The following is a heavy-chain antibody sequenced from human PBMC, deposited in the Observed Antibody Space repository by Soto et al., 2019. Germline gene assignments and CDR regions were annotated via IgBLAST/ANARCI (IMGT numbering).Heavy chain of an antibody. D-gene: IGHD3-16*02. CDR2: INHSGST. CDR1: GGSFSGYY. CDR3: ARDYPYYDYIWGSYRPRSNAFDI. J-gene: IGHJ3*02. Sequence: PSETLSLTCAVSGGSFSGYYWSWIRQPPGKGLEWIGEINHSGSTNYNPSLKSRVTISVDTSKNQFSLRLSSVTAADTAVYYCARDYPYYDYIWGSYRPRSNAFDIWGQGTMVTVSS. V-gene: IGHV4-34*01.